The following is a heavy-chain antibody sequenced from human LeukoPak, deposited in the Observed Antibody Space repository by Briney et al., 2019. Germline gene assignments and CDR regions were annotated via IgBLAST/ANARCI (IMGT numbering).Heavy chain of an antibody. J-gene: IGHJ5*02. Sequence: SVKVSCKASGGTFSSYAISWVRQAPGQGLEWMGGIIPIFGTANYAQKFQGRVTITADESTSTAYMELSSLRSEDTAVYYCASSPLRYCSSTSCYWFDPWGQGTLVTVSS. CDR2: IIPIFGTA. CDR1: GGTFSSYA. V-gene: IGHV1-69*13. CDR3: ASSPLRYCSSTSCYWFDP. D-gene: IGHD2-2*01.